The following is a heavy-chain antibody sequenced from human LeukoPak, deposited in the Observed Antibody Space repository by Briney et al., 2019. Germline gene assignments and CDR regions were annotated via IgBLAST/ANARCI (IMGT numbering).Heavy chain of an antibody. J-gene: IGHJ4*02. CDR3: TRDMGGTYFDY. CDR2: ISYDGSNK. Sequence: GGSLRLSCAASGFTISNYDMLWVRQAPGTGLEGVALISYDGSNKYYSDSVKGRFTITRANSKNTLYLQMNSLRAEDTAVYYCTRDMGGTYFDYWGQGTLVTVSS. D-gene: IGHD1-26*01. CDR1: GFTISNYD. V-gene: IGHV3-30*03.